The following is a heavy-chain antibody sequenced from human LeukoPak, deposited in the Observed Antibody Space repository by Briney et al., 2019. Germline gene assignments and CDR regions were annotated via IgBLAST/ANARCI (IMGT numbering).Heavy chain of an antibody. CDR3: AREDTAMALFDY. CDR1: GGSFSDYY. J-gene: IGHJ4*02. V-gene: IGHV4-34*01. Sequence: NPSETLSLTCAVYGGSFSDYYWSWIRQPPGKGLEWIGEINHSGSTNYNPSLKSRVTISVDTSKNQFSLKLSSVTAADTAVYYCAREDTAMALFDYWGQGTLVTVSS. CDR2: INHSGST. D-gene: IGHD5-18*01.